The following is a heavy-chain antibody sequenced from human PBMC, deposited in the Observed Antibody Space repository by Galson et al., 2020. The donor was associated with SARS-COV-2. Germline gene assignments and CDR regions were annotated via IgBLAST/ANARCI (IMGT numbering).Heavy chain of an antibody. Sequence: GGSLRLSCEVSGFTFDSYTMTWVRQAPGKGPEWVSSISSNSEYIYYEDSLKGRFTISRDNAKNSLFLQMNSLRAEDTAVYYCARESSWAMLGMDAWGRGTTVTVSS. V-gene: IGHV3-21*01. J-gene: IGHJ6*02. CDR1: GFTFDSYT. D-gene: IGHD1-26*01. CDR3: ARESSWAMLGMDA. CDR2: ISSNSEYI.